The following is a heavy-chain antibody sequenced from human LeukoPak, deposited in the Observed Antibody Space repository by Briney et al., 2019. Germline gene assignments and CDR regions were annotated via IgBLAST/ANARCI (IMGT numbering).Heavy chain of an antibody. D-gene: IGHD3-22*01. CDR1: GGSISSGDYY. J-gene: IGHJ2*01. CDR3: AGEYYYDSSGYYWYFDL. CDR2: IYYSGST. Sequence: SETLSLTCTVSGGSISSGDYYWSWIRQPPGKGLEWIGYIYYSGSTYYNPSLKSRVTISVDTSKNQFSLKLSSVTAADTAVYYCAGEYYYDSSGYYWYFDLWGRGTLDTVSS. V-gene: IGHV4-30-4*08.